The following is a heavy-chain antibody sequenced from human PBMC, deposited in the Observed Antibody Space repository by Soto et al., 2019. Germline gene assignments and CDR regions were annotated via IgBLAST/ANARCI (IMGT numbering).Heavy chain of an antibody. Sequence: EVQLVESGGGLVQPGGSLRLSCIASGFTLSTYSMTWVRQAPGKGLEWLSYISKSSTTINYADSVKGRFTISRDNAKNSVHLEMSSLRDEDSAVYYCARDPPNFYYYGMDVWGQGTTVTVSS. CDR1: GFTLSTYS. J-gene: IGHJ6*02. CDR3: ARDPPNFYYYGMDV. CDR2: ISKSSTTI. V-gene: IGHV3-48*02.